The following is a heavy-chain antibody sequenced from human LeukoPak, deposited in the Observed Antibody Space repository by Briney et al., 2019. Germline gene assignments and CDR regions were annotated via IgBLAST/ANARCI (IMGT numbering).Heavy chain of an antibody. V-gene: IGHV4-59*02. D-gene: IGHD6-19*01. Sequence: PSETLSLTCTVSGGSVTPSYWSWLRQPPGEGLEWIGNFRYSGNTDYNPSLKSRVTISLDTSKNQFSLNLNSVTAADTAVYYCAATQKWLAFDYWGQGILVTVSS. CDR1: GGSVTPSY. CDR3: AATQKWLAFDY. J-gene: IGHJ4*02. CDR2: FRYSGNT.